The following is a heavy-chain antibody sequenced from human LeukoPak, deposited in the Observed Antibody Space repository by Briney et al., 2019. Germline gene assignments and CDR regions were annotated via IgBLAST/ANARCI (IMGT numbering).Heavy chain of an antibody. CDR3: ARGESTSGWWGY. J-gene: IGHJ4*02. Sequence: SETLSLTCTVSGGSISGYYWSWIRQPPGKGLEWIGYIYYSGSTNYNPSLKSRVTISVDTSKNQFSLKLSSVTAADTAVYYCARGESTSGWWGYWGQGTLVTVSS. V-gene: IGHV4-59*01. D-gene: IGHD6-19*01. CDR2: IYYSGST. CDR1: GGSISGYY.